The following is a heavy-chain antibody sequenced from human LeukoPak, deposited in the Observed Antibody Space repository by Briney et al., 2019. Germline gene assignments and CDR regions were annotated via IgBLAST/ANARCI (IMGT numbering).Heavy chain of an antibody. CDR2: INPNSGGT. J-gene: IGHJ3*02. CDR3: ARDRYYGSGSYSDAFDI. CDR1: GYTFTGYY. Sequence: ASVKVSCKASGYTFTGYYMHWVRQAPGQGLEWMGWINPNSGGTNYAQKFQGWVTMTRDTSISTAYMELSRLRSDDTAVYYCARDRYYGSGSYSDAFDIWGQGTMVTVSS. V-gene: IGHV1-2*04. D-gene: IGHD3-10*01.